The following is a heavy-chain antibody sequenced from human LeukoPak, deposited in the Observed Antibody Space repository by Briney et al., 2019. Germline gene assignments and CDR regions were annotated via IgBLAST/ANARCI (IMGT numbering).Heavy chain of an antibody. CDR2: ISAYNGNT. V-gene: IGHV1-18*01. D-gene: IGHD4-11*01. CDR3: ARRPFVTVTTDYYYYYMDV. Sequence: ASVKVSCKASGYTFTSYGISWVRQAPGQGLEWMGWISAYNGNTNYAQKLQGRVTMTTDTSTSTAYMELRSLRSDDTAVYYCARRPFVTVTTDYYYYYMDVWGKGTTVTVSS. J-gene: IGHJ6*03. CDR1: GYTFTSYG.